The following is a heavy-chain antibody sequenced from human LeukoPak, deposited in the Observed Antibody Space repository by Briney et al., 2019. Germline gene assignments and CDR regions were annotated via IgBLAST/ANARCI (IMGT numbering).Heavy chain of an antibody. J-gene: IGHJ4*02. CDR3: ARVPRGYYFDY. Sequence: SETLSLTCAVYGGSFSGYYWSWIRQPPGKGLEWIGEINHSGSTNCNPSPKSRVTISVDTSKNQFSLKLSSVTAADTAVYYCARVPRGYYFDYWGQGTLVTVSS. CDR2: INHSGST. V-gene: IGHV4-34*01. CDR1: GGSFSGYY. D-gene: IGHD1-26*01.